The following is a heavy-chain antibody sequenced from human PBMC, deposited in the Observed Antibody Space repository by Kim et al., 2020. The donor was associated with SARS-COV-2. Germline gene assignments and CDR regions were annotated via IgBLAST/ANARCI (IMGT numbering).Heavy chain of an antibody. J-gene: IGHJ6*02. Sequence: SVKVSCKAAGGLFSTYAITWVRQAPGQGLEWMGGIIPIFGTANYAQKFQGRVTITADESTSTAYMDLISLRSEDTAVYYCANEWVRGSSGYSPEYNYYGIGVWGQGTTVTVSS. V-gene: IGHV1-69*13. CDR3: ANEWVRGSSGYSPEYNYYGIGV. CDR1: GGLFSTYA. CDR2: IIPIFGTA. D-gene: IGHD3-22*01.